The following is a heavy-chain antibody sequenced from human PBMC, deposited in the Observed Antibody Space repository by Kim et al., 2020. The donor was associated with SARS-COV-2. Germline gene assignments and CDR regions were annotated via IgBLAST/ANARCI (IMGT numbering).Heavy chain of an antibody. Sequence: SETLSLTCTVSGGSISSSSSYWGWIRQPPGKGLEWIGSFYYSGNTYYNPSLKSRVSISVDTSKNQFSLRLSSVAAADAAVYYCARSLLGYDVLSGRPFHYWGQGTXVTVSS. CDR2: FYYSGNT. V-gene: IGHV4-39*01. CDR3: ARSLLGYDVLSGRPFHY. D-gene: IGHD3-3*01. CDR1: GGSISSSSSY. J-gene: IGHJ4*02.